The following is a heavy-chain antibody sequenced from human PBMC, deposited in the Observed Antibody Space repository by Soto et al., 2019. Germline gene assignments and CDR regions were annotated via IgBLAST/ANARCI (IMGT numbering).Heavy chain of an antibody. CDR1: GYTLTELS. D-gene: IGHD3-22*01. CDR3: ATGFTYYYDSRGYWYFDL. CDR2: FDPEDGET. V-gene: IGHV1-24*01. Sequence: ASVKVSCKXSGYTLTELSMHWVRQAPGKGLEWMGGFDPEDGETIYAQKFQGRVTMTEDTSTDTAYMELSSLRSEDTAVYYCATGFTYYYDSRGYWYFDLWGRGTLVTVSS. J-gene: IGHJ2*01.